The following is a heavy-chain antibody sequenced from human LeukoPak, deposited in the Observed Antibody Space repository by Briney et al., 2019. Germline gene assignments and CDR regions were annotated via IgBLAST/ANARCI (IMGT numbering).Heavy chain of an antibody. Sequence: SETLSLTRTVSGGSISYYYWSWIRQSPGQGVEGLGCIYYSWTTNYKPSLKSRVTISVDASKDRFSLKLTSVTAADTAVYYCARVSVYGGNSVVWGQGTLVTVSS. CDR3: ARVSVYGGNSVV. J-gene: IGHJ4*02. V-gene: IGHV4-59*01. D-gene: IGHD4-23*01. CDR2: IYYSWTT. CDR1: GGSISYYY.